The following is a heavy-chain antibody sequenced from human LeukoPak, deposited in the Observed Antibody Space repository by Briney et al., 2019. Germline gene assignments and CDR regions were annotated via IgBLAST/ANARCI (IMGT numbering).Heavy chain of an antibody. V-gene: IGHV3-7*03. CDR1: GFTFSSYW. CDR2: IKQDGSEK. D-gene: IGHD6-19*01. CDR3: VPVAGHFDY. J-gene: IGHJ4*02. Sequence: GSLRLSCAASGFTFSSYWMSWVRQAPGKGLEWVANIKQDGSEKHYVDSVKGRFTISRDNSKNTLYLQMNSLRAEDTAVYYCVPVAGHFDYWGQGTLVTVSS.